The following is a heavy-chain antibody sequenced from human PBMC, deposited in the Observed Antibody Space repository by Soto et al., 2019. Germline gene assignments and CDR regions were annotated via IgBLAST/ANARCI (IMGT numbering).Heavy chain of an antibody. V-gene: IGHV3-15*01. Sequence: PGGSLRLSCAASGFTFSNAWMSWVRQAPGKGLEWVGRIKSKTDGGTTDYAAPVKGRFTISRDDSKNTLYLQMNSLKTEDTAVYYCSYSGYDSGLAVIIAAAGTLPPFDYWGQGTLVTVSS. CDR3: SYSGYDSGLAVIIAAAGTLPPFDY. CDR1: GFTFSNAW. CDR2: IKSKTDGGTT. J-gene: IGHJ4*02. D-gene: IGHD6-13*01.